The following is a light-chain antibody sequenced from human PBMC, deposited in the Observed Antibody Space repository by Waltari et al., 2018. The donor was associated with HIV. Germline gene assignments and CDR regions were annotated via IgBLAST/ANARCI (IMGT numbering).Light chain of an antibody. J-gene: IGKJ4*01. Sequence: EIVLTQSPATLSLSPGERATLPCRASQSISSYLAWYQQKPGEAPRLLIYDASNRATGIPARFSGSGSGTDFTLTISSLEPEDFAVYYCQHRSNWRTFGGGTKVEIK. CDR3: QHRSNWRT. CDR1: QSISSY. CDR2: DAS. V-gene: IGKV3-11*01.